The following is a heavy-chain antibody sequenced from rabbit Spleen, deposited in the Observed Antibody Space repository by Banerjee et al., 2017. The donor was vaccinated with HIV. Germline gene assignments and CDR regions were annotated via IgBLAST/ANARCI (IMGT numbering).Heavy chain of an antibody. Sequence: QEQLVESGGGLVKPGGTLTLTCTVSGFSFSSSYWICWVRQAPGKGLEWIACINASTGKPVYATWASGRFTISITSSTTVTLQMTGLTVADTATYFCARDAGTYDYIDGYFNLWGPGTLVTVS. V-gene: IGHV1S45*01. CDR3: ARDAGTYDYIDGYFNL. D-gene: IGHD4-2*01. J-gene: IGHJ4*01. CDR2: INASTGKP. CDR1: GFSFSSSYW.